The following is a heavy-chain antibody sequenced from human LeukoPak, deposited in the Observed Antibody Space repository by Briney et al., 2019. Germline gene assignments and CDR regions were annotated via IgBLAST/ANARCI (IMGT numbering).Heavy chain of an antibody. J-gene: IGHJ5*02. CDR1: GGSISSSGYY. Sequence: KPSETLSLTCPVSGGSISSSGYYWGWIRQPPGKGLEWIESIYYSGSTYYNPSLKSRVTISVDTSKNQLSLKLSSLTAADTAVYYCARHEYSGSYYGLSWFDPWGQGTLVTVSS. CDR2: IYYSGST. CDR3: ARHEYSGSYYGLSWFDP. D-gene: IGHD1-26*01. V-gene: IGHV4-39*01.